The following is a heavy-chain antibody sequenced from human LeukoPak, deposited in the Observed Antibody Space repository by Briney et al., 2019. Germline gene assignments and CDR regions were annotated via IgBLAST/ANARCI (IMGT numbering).Heavy chain of an antibody. Sequence: GGSLRLSCEASGFIFSSYVMGWVRQAPGKGLEWVSSISVGGGDTFTADSVKGRFTITRENSKSTLYLQMMGLRVEDTAIYYCAKLNLGEMAYFDSWGQGILVTVSS. J-gene: IGHJ4*02. V-gene: IGHV3-23*01. CDR3: AKLNLGEMAYFDS. CDR2: ISVGGGDT. D-gene: IGHD2-21*01. CDR1: GFIFSSYV.